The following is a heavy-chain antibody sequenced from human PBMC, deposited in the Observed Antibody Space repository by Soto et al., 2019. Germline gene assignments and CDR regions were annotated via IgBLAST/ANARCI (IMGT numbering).Heavy chain of an antibody. CDR1: SGSISSGGYY. Sequence: LTCTVSSGSISSGGYYWSWIRQHPGKGLEWIGYIYYSGITYYNPSLKSRVTISVDTSKNQFSLKLSSVTAADTAVYYCARWPQLEPRFDYWGQGTLVTVSS. D-gene: IGHD1-1*01. CDR2: IYYSGIT. V-gene: IGHV4-31*03. J-gene: IGHJ4*02. CDR3: ARWPQLEPRFDY.